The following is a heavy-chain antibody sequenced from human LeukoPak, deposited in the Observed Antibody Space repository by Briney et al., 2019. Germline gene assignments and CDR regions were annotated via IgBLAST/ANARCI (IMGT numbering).Heavy chain of an antibody. CDR2: IDNGGST. J-gene: IGHJ4*02. D-gene: IGHD2-15*01. Sequence: PGGSLRLSCAASGFTVSSNYMSWVRQAPGKGLEWVSVIDNGGSTYYADSVKGRFTISRDNSKNTLYLQMNSLRAEDTAVYYCAKDLIRVVVVALDYWGQGTLVTVSS. CDR1: GFTVSSNY. CDR3: AKDLIRVVVVALDY. V-gene: IGHV3-53*05.